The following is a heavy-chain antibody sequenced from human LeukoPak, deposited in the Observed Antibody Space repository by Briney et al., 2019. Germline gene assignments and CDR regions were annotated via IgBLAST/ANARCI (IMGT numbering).Heavy chain of an antibody. CDR3: ARDTGCSGYDFYFDY. V-gene: IGHV3-30-3*01. J-gene: IGHJ4*02. CDR1: GFTFSSYA. Sequence: PGGSLRLSCAASGFTFSSYAMHWVRQAPGKGLEWVAVISYDGSNKYYADSVKGRFTISRDNSKNTLYLQMNSLRAEDTAVYYCARDTGCSGYDFYFDYLGQGTLVTVSS. CDR2: ISYDGSNK. D-gene: IGHD5-12*01.